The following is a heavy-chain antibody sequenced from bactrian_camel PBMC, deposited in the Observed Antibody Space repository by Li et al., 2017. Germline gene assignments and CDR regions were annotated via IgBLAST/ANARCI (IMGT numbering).Heavy chain of an antibody. V-gene: IGHV3S53*01. Sequence: HVQLVESGGGSVQAGGSLKLSCAVSESIYRRYCMAWIRQAPGKEHEGVALIASDGGASFADSVRGRYTISRDNAKNTVYLQMNALRSETRPCITVLAGAGSVVVNGTLTTGARGPRSPSP. CDR3: LAGAGSVVVNGTLTT. D-gene: IGHD6*01. CDR1: ESIYRRYC. J-gene: IGHJ4*01. CDR2: IASDGGA.